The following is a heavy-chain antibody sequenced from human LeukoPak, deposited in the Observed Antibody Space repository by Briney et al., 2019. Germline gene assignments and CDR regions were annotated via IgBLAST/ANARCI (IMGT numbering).Heavy chain of an antibody. V-gene: IGHV1-18*01. CDR3: ARNPPYCGGDCPFDY. D-gene: IGHD2-21*02. Sequence: ASVTVSCKASGYTFTSYGISWVRQAPGQGLEWMGWISAYNGNTNYAQKLQGRVTMTTDTSTSTAYMELRSLRSDDTAVYYCARNPPYCGGDCPFDYWGQGTLVTVSS. J-gene: IGHJ4*02. CDR2: ISAYNGNT. CDR1: GYTFTSYG.